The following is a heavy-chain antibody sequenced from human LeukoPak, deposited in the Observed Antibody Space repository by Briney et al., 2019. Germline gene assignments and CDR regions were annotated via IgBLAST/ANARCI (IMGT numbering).Heavy chain of an antibody. D-gene: IGHD1-26*01. Sequence: SETLSLTCTVSGDSISSDIYSWGWIRQPPGKGLEWIGTIYYGGSTYYNPSLKGRVTTSVDTSKNQFSLRLSSVTAADTAVSYCARLYSGSYYERDYWGQGTLVTVSS. CDR3: ARLYSGSYYERDY. CDR2: IYYGGST. CDR1: GDSISSDIYS. V-gene: IGHV4-39*01. J-gene: IGHJ4*02.